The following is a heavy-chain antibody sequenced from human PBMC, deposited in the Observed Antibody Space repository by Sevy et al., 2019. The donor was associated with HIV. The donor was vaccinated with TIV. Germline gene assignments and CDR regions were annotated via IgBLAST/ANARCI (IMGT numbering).Heavy chain of an antibody. D-gene: IGHD1-26*01. CDR3: ARGPTAILGGHFVYYGLDV. Sequence: ASVKVSCKASGYTFTSYGLSWVRQAPGQGLEWMAWITVYNGNINYAQNFQGRVTMTTDTSTSTAYVEVRSLRYDDTAVYYCARGPTAILGGHFVYYGLDVWGQGTTVTVSS. CDR1: GYTFTSYG. J-gene: IGHJ6*02. CDR2: ITVYNGNI. V-gene: IGHV1-18*01.